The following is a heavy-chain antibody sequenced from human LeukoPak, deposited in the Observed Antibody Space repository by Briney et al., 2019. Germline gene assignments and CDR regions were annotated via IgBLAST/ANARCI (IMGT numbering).Heavy chain of an antibody. J-gene: IGHJ4*02. Sequence: PSETLSLTCTVSGGSISSYYWSWIRQPPGKGLEWIGYIYYSGSTNYNPSLKSRVTISVDTSKNQFSLKLSSVTAADTAVYYCASLFYDYVWGSYRPPFDYWGQGTLVTVSS. V-gene: IGHV4-59*01. CDR2: IYYSGST. D-gene: IGHD3-16*02. CDR3: ASLFYDYVWGSYRPPFDY. CDR1: GGSISSYY.